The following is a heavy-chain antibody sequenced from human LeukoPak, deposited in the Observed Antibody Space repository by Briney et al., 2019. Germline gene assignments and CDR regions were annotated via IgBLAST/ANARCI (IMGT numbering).Heavy chain of an antibody. CDR2: MFYTGST. Sequence: SETLSLTCTVSGGSISSYYWTWIRQPPGKGLEWIGYMFYTGSTDYNPSLKSRVTMSIDTSKNQFSLKLSSVTAADTAVYYCARVNPHFDTLTENWLDPWGQGTLVTVSS. CDR1: GGSISSYY. CDR3: ARVNPHFDTLTENWLDP. V-gene: IGHV4-59*01. J-gene: IGHJ5*02. D-gene: IGHD3-9*01.